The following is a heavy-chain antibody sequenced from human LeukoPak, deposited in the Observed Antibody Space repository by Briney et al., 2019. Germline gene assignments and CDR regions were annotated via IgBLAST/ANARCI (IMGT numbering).Heavy chain of an antibody. CDR2: IYYTGTT. V-gene: IGHV4-39*07. J-gene: IGHJ4*02. CDR3: AGYDHSNYLAY. D-gene: IGHD4-11*01. Sequence: SETLSLTCTVSGGSISTSSHYWGWIRQPPGRGLEWIGFIYYTGTTNYNPSLRSRVTMSVVTSKNQFSLNLTSVTAADTAIYYCAGYDHSNYLAYWGQGTLVTVSS. CDR1: GGSISTSSHY.